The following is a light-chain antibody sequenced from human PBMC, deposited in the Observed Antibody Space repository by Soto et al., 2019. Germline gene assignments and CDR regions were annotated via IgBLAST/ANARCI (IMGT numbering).Light chain of an antibody. CDR2: GAS. Sequence: EIVLTQSPGTLSLSPGERATLSCRASQRISSRYLAWYQQKPGQAPRLRIAGASTRATGIPDRFSGSGSATDFTLTISRLEAEDFAVYFCQRYGSSPPFTFGQGTKVEI. J-gene: IGKJ2*01. CDR3: QRYGSSPPFT. V-gene: IGKV3-20*01. CDR1: QRISSRY.